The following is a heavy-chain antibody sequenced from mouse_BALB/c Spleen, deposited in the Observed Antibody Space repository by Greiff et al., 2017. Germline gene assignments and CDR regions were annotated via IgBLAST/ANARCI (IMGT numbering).Heavy chain of an antibody. CDR1: GYTFSSYW. D-gene: IGHD2-4*01. J-gene: IGHJ3*01. V-gene: IGHV1-9*01. CDR3: ARDDYDAWFAY. CDR2: ILPGSGST. Sequence: LVEPGASVKISCKATGYTFSSYWIEWVKQRPGHGLEWIGEILPGSGSTNYNEKFKGKATFTADTSSNTAYMQLSSLTSEDSAVYYCARDDYDAWFAYWGQGTLVTVSA.